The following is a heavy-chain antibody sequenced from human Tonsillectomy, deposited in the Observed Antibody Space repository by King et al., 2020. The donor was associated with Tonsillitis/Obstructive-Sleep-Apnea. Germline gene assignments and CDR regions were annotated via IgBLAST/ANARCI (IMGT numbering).Heavy chain of an antibody. D-gene: IGHD2-2*01. V-gene: IGHV1-2*02. CDR1: GYTFTGYY. Sequence: QLVQSGAEVKKPGASVKVSCKASGYTFTGYYMHWVRQAPGQGLEWMGWINPNSGGTNYAQKFQGRVTMTRDTSISTAYMELSRLRSDDTAVYYCAGCSSTSCDLGPLDYWGQGTLVTVSS. CDR2: INPNSGGT. J-gene: IGHJ4*02. CDR3: AGCSSTSCDLGPLDY.